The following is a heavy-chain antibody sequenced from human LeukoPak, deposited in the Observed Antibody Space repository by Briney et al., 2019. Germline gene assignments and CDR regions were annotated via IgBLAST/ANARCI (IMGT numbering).Heavy chain of an antibody. CDR3: ARDIGGAGY. J-gene: IGHJ4*02. CDR2: INHSGRT. V-gene: IGHV4-34*01. D-gene: IGHD6-19*01. CDR1: GESFSAYY. Sequence: SETLSLTCAVYGESFSAYYWSWIRQPPGKGLEWVGEINHSGRTIYNPSLTSRATISLDTSKNQFSLKLNSVTAADTAAYYCARDIGGAGYWGQGTLVTVSS.